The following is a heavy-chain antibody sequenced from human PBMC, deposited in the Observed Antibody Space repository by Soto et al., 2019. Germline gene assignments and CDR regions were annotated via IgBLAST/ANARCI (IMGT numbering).Heavy chain of an antibody. CDR2: ISSSSSYI. J-gene: IGHJ3*02. CDR3: ARVGGYDFWSGYDAFDI. V-gene: IGHV3-21*01. CDR1: GFTFSSYS. Sequence: EVQLVESGGGLVKPGGSLRLSCAASGFTFSSYSMNWVRQAPGKGLEWVSSISSSSSYIYYADSVKGRFTISRDNAKNSLYLQMNSLRAEDTAVYYCARVGGYDFWSGYDAFDIWGQGTMFTVSS. D-gene: IGHD3-3*01.